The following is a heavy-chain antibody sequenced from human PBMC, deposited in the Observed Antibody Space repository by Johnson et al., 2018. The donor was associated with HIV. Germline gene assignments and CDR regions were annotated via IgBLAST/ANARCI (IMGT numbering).Heavy chain of an antibody. CDR3: ARDGVYSSPLDAFDI. D-gene: IGHD6-13*01. CDR1: GFTFSNYW. Sequence: VQLEESGGGLVQPGGSLRLSCEAPGFTFSNYWMSWVRQAPGKGLEWLANIKEDGSEDFYVDSLKGRFIISRDNAQNSVYLQMDSLRAEDSAVYYCARDGVYSSPLDAFDIWGQGTIVTVSS. J-gene: IGHJ3*02. V-gene: IGHV3-7*05. CDR2: IKEDGSED.